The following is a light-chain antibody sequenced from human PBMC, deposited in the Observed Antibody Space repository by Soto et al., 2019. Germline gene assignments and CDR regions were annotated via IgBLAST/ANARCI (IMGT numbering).Light chain of an antibody. Sequence: IQLTQSPSSLSASVGDRVTITCRASQDIAIYLAWYQQKQGEAPKLLSYAASTLYGGVPSRFSGSGSGTDFALTVTSLQAEDFATYYCEQRRMYPSTVGGGTKGEIK. V-gene: IGKV1-9*01. J-gene: IGKJ4*01. CDR1: QDIAIY. CDR2: AAS. CDR3: EQRRMYPST.